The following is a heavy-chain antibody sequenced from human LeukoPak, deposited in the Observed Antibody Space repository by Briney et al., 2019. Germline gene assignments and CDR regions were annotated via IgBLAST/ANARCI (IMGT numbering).Heavy chain of an antibody. J-gene: IGHJ4*02. V-gene: IGHV4-61*01. Sequence: KPSETLSLTRTVSGGSVSSGSYYWSWIRQPPGKGLEWIGYIYYSGSTNYNPSLKSRVTISVDTSKNQFSLKLSSVTAADPAVYYGRRVGGAPGRRVFHYGAGETRVTVP. CDR3: RRVGGAPGRRVFHY. D-gene: IGHD3-16*01. CDR2: IYYSGST. CDR1: GGSVSSGSYY.